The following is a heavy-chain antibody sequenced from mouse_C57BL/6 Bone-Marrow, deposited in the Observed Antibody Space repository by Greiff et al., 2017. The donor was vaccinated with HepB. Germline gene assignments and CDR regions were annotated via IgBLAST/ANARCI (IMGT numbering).Heavy chain of an antibody. J-gene: IGHJ4*01. Sequence: EVQLVESGPSLVRPSQTLSLTCTVTGFSINSDCYWIWIRQFPGNKLEYIGYTFYSGITYYNPSLESRTYITRDTSKNQFSLKLSSVTTEDTATYYCARAHYYYGSSTDYYAMDYWGQGTSVTVSS. CDR1: GFSINSDCY. V-gene: IGHV3-3*01. D-gene: IGHD1-1*01. CDR3: ARAHYYYGSSTDYYAMDY. CDR2: TFYSGIT.